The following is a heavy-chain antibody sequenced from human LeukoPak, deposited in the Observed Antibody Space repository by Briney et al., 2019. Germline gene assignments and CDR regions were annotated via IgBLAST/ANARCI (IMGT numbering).Heavy chain of an antibody. CDR2: IRYDGSNK. Sequence: GGSLKLSCAASGFTFSSYGMHWVRQAPGKGLEWVAFIRYDGSNKYYADSVKGRFTISRDNSKNTLYLQMNSLRAEDTAVYYCAKERDTAMVTIDYWGQGTLVTVSS. CDR3: AKERDTAMVTIDY. CDR1: GFTFSSYG. V-gene: IGHV3-30*02. J-gene: IGHJ4*02. D-gene: IGHD5-18*01.